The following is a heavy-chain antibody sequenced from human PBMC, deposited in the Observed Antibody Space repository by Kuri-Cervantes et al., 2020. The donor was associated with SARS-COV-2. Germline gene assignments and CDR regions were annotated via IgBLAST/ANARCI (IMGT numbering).Heavy chain of an antibody. J-gene: IGHJ3*02. CDR3: ARVKGDDFWSGRQSDAFGI. CDR1: GFTFSDYY. D-gene: IGHD3-3*01. Sequence: GESLKISCAASGFTFSDYYMNWVRQAPGKGLEWVSSISSSSTIYYADSVKGRFTISRDNAKNSLYLQMNSLRAEDTAVYYCARVKGDDFWSGRQSDAFGIWGQGTMVTVSS. CDR2: ISSSSTI. V-gene: IGHV3-69-1*01.